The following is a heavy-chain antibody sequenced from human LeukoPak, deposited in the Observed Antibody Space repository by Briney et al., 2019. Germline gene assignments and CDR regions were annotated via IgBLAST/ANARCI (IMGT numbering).Heavy chain of an antibody. CDR3: ARNAVVPGASSYSYYYMDV. CDR2: IYTSGGT. CDR1: GGSISTYY. V-gene: IGHV4-4*07. D-gene: IGHD2-2*01. Sequence: PSETLSLTCTVSGGSISTYYWSWIRQPAGKGLEWIGRIYTSGGTNYNPSLKSRVTMSVDTSKNQFSLKLTSVTAADTAVYYCARNAVVPGASSYSYYYMDVWGKGTTVTVSS. J-gene: IGHJ6*03.